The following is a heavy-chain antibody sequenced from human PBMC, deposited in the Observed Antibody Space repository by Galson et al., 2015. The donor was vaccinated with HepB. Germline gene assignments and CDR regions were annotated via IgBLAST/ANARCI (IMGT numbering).Heavy chain of an antibody. J-gene: IGHJ4*02. CDR3: ARFRAYCSSTSCYTKEYYFDY. D-gene: IGHD2-2*02. V-gene: IGHV1-69*13. Sequence: SVKVSCKASGGTFSSYAISWVRQAPGQGLEWMGGIIPIFGTANYAQKFQGRVTITADESTSTAYMELSSLRSEDTAVYYCARFRAYCSSTSCYTKEYYFDYWGQGTLVTVSS. CDR2: IIPIFGTA. CDR1: GGTFSSYA.